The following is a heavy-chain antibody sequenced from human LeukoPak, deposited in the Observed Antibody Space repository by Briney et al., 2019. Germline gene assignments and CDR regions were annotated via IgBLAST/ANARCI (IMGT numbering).Heavy chain of an antibody. D-gene: IGHD3-22*01. J-gene: IGHJ6*02. V-gene: IGHV5-51*01. CDR2: IYPGDSDI. CDR1: GYSFTSYW. Sequence: GESLKISCKGSGYSFTSYWIGWVRQMPGKGLEWMGIIYPGDSDIRYSPSFRGQATISADKSISTAYLQWSSLKASDTAMYYCARQRGIPLYYYDSNAEYGMDVWGQGTTVTVSS. CDR3: ARQRGIPLYYYDSNAEYGMDV.